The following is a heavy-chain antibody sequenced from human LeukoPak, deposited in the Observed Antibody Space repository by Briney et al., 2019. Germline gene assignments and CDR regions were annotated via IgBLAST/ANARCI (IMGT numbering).Heavy chain of an antibody. J-gene: IGHJ6*02. Sequence: GRSLRLSCAASGFTFSSYAMHWVRQAPGKGLEWVAVISYDGSNKYYADSVKGRFTISRDNSKNTLYLQMNSLRAEDTAVYYCARDYYYYGMDVWGQGTTVTVSS. V-gene: IGHV3-30-3*01. CDR2: ISYDGSNK. CDR3: ARDYYYYGMDV. CDR1: GFTFSSYA.